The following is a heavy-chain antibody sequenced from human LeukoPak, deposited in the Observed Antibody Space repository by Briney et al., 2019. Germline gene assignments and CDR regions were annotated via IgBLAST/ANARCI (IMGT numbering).Heavy chain of an antibody. V-gene: IGHV3-7*01. CDR2: IKHDGSER. J-gene: IGHJ4*02. CDR1: GFTFSSYW. CDR3: ARAQWISGVVINGPKDY. D-gene: IGHD3-3*01. Sequence: GGSLRLSCAASGFTFSSYWMSWVCQSPGKGLEWVANIKHDGSERYYVDSVKGRFTISRDNAKNSLFLQMNTLRAEDTAVYYCARAQWISGVVINGPKDYWGQGTLVTVSS.